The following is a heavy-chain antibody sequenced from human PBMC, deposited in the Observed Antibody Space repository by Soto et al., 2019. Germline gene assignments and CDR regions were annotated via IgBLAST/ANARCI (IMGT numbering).Heavy chain of an antibody. CDR2: IIPIFGTA. Sequence: GASVKVCCKSSGGTFSSYAISWVRQAPGQGLEWMGGIIPIFGTANYAQKFQGRVTITADESTSTAYMELSSLRSEDTAVYYCAREGIAAAGTLSYYGMDVWGQGTTVTVSS. CDR3: AREGIAAAGTLSYYGMDV. D-gene: IGHD6-13*01. J-gene: IGHJ6*02. CDR1: GGTFSSYA. V-gene: IGHV1-69*13.